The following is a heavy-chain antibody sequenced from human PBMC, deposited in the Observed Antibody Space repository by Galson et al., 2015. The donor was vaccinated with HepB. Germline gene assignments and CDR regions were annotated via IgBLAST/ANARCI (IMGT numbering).Heavy chain of an antibody. V-gene: IGHV3-30-3*01. Sequence: SLRLSCAASGFSFSTYGMDRVRQAPGKGLEWVAVISYDGSKKYYADSVKGRFTISRDNSKNTLYLEISSLRVEDMAVYYCARDDSSWYPRLEGYFDYWGQGNLVSVSS. D-gene: IGHD6-13*01. J-gene: IGHJ4*02. CDR3: ARDDSSWYPRLEGYFDY. CDR2: ISYDGSKK. CDR1: GFSFSTYG.